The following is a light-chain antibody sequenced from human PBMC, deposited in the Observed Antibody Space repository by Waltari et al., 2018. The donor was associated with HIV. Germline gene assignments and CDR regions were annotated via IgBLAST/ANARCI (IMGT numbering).Light chain of an antibody. CDR1: QRSSSSD. CDR3: QQYGTSPWT. V-gene: IGKV3-20*01. Sequence: EIVMTQSPGTLSLYPGERATLFSRASQRSSSSDLAWYQQTPGQAHRLLIYGASSRATDIPDRFTGSGSGTDFTLTISRLEPEDFVIYYCQQYGTSPWTFGQGTKVEIK. CDR2: GAS. J-gene: IGKJ1*01.